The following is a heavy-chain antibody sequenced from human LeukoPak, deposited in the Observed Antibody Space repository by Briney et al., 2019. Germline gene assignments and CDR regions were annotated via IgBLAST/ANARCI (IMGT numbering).Heavy chain of an antibody. V-gene: IGHV3-30*01. CDR3: AREGGAAAGRHFDY. D-gene: IGHD6-13*01. CDR1: GFTFSSYA. CDR2: ISYDGSNQ. Sequence: GGSLRLSCAASGFTFSSYAMHWVRQAPGKGLEWVAVISYDGSNQYYADSVKGRFTISRDNSKNTLYLQMNSLRVEDTAVYYCAREGGAAAGRHFDYWGQGTLVTVSS. J-gene: IGHJ4*02.